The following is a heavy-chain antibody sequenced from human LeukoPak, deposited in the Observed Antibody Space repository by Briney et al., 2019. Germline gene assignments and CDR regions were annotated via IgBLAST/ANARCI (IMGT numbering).Heavy chain of an antibody. CDR1: GFTFRFYG. Sequence: PGGSLRLSCRASGFTFRFYGFHWVRQAPGKGLEWVAVISYDGSNKYYADSVKGRFTISRDNSMNTLYLHMNSLRDEDTAVYYCAQAWRWLQLNYWGQGTLVTVSS. D-gene: IGHD5-24*01. J-gene: IGHJ4*02. V-gene: IGHV3-30*18. CDR3: AQAWRWLQLNY. CDR2: ISYDGSNK.